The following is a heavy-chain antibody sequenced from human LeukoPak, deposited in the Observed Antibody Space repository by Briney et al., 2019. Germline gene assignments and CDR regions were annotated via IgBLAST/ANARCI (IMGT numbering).Heavy chain of an antibody. CDR1: GFTVSSNY. D-gene: IGHD2-15*01. J-gene: IGHJ6*02. Sequence: GGSLRLSCAASGFTVSSNYMGWVRQAPGKGLEWVSVIYSGGSTYYADSVKGRFTISRHNSKNTLYLQMNSLRAEDTAVYYCASETLYCSGGSCYSGGYYYYGMDVWGQGTTVTVSS. CDR3: ASETLYCSGGSCYSGGYYYYGMDV. CDR2: IYSGGST. V-gene: IGHV3-53*04.